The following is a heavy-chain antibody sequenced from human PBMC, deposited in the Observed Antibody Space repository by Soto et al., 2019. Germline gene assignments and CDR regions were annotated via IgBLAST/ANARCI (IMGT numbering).Heavy chain of an antibody. CDR3: ARVLRFLEWEHKTDGMDV. CDR2: IYYSGST. D-gene: IGHD3-3*01. CDR1: GGSLSSSSYY. J-gene: IGHJ6*02. Sequence: SEPLFLTCTVSGGSLSSSSYYWGWIRQPPGKGLEWIGYIYYSGSTYYTPSLKSRVTISVDTSKNQFSLKLSSVTAADTAVYYCARVLRFLEWEHKTDGMDVWAQGTTVNGSS. V-gene: IGHV4-39*07.